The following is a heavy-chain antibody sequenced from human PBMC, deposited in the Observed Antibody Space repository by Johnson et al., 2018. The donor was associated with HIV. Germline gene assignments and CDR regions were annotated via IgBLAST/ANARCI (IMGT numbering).Heavy chain of an antibody. CDR2: ISSSGSTI. Sequence: QEKLVESGGGLVKPGGSLRLSCAASGFTFSDYYMRWIRQAPGKGLEWVSYISSSGSTIYYAVSVKGRFTTSRDNAKNSLSLQMNSLRAEDTAVYYCARVLGTSDAFDIWGQGTMVTVSS. CDR1: GFTFSDYY. CDR3: ARVLGTSDAFDI. D-gene: IGHD1-1*01. V-gene: IGHV3-11*04. J-gene: IGHJ3*02.